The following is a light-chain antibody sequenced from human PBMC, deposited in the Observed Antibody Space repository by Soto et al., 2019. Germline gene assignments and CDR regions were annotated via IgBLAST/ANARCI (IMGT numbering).Light chain of an antibody. J-gene: IGLJ2*01. V-gene: IGLV2-14*01. CDR3: SSYTTSRPGMA. CDR2: GVS. CDR1: SADIGTYNY. Sequence: QSVLTQPASVSGSPGQSITIPCTGTSADIGTYNYVSWYQQFPGNAPKLLISGVSDRPSGVSNRSSGSKSGNTASLTISGLQAEDEAHYYCSSYTTSRPGMAFGGGTKVTVL.